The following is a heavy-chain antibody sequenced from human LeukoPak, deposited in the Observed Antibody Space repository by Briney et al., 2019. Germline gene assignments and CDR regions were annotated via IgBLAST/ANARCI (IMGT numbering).Heavy chain of an antibody. Sequence: SETLSLTCTVSGGSISSSSYYWDWIRQPPGKGLEWIGSIYYSGSTYHNPSLKSRVTISVDTSKNQFSLKLSSVTAADTAVYYCARNRYYYGSGSYGVPNWFDPWGQGTLVTVSS. CDR2: IYYSGST. V-gene: IGHV4-39*01. CDR1: GGSISSSSYY. CDR3: ARNRYYYGSGSYGVPNWFDP. J-gene: IGHJ5*02. D-gene: IGHD3-10*01.